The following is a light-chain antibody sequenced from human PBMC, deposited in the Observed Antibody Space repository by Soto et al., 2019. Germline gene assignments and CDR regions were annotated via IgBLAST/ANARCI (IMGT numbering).Light chain of an antibody. Sequence: DIQMTQSTSTLSASVGDRVPITGRASQSISSWLAWYQQKPGKAPKVLIYKASSLESGVPSRFSGSGSRTEFTLTISSLQPDDFATYYCQQYKNYPYTFGQGTKLAIK. J-gene: IGKJ2*01. CDR1: QSISSW. CDR3: QQYKNYPYT. CDR2: KAS. V-gene: IGKV1-5*03.